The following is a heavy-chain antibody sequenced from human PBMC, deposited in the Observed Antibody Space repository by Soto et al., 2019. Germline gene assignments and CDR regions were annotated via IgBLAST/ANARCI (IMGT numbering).Heavy chain of an antibody. CDR3: ARQIYDAYTVPKFQYWFDS. CDR2: IDPSDSQT. D-gene: IGHD3-16*01. V-gene: IGHV5-10-1*01. CDR1: GYSFAGYW. Sequence: GESLKISCKGSGYSFAGYWITWVRQKPGKGLEWMGRIDPSDSQTYYSPSFRGHVTISATKSITTVFLQWSSLRASDTAMYYCARQIYDAYTVPKFQYWFDSRGQGTPVPVAS. J-gene: IGHJ5*01.